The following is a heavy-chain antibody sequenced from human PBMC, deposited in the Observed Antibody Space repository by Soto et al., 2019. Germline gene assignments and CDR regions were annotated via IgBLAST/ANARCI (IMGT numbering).Heavy chain of an antibody. J-gene: IGHJ6*02. CDR1: GGTFSSYA. Sequence: QVQLVQSGAEVKKPGSSVKVSCKASGGTFSSYAISWVRQAPGQGLEWMGGIIPIFGTANYAQKFQGRVTITADKSTSTAYMELSSLRSEDTAVYYCARRGSYYGSGINYYYYYGMDVWGQGTTVTVSS. V-gene: IGHV1-69*06. D-gene: IGHD3-10*01. CDR2: IIPIFGTA. CDR3: ARRGSYYGSGINYYYYYGMDV.